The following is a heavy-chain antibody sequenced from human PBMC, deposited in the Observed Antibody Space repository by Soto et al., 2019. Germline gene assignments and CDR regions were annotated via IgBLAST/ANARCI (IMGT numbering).Heavy chain of an antibody. V-gene: IGHV1-18*01. CDR1: GYTFTSYG. CDR2: ISAYNGNT. Sequence: QVQLVQSGAEVKKPGASVKVSCKASGYTFTSYGISWVRQAPGQGLEWMGWISAYNGNTNYAQKLQGRVTMTTDTPTSTAYMELRSLRSDDTAVYYCARDLLRRGIAVVPAAEFDPWGQGTLVTVSS. J-gene: IGHJ5*02. CDR3: ARDLLRRGIAVVPAAEFDP. D-gene: IGHD2-2*01.